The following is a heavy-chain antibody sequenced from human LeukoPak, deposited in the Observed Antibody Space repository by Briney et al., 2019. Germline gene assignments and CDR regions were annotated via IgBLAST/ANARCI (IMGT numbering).Heavy chain of an antibody. Sequence: GGSLRLSCAASGFSFSLYPMNWVRQAPGKGLEWLSNIRDSGGEMYYADSVKGRFTISRDNAKNSLYLQMNSLRAEDTAVYYCARGSAARPYWGQGTLVTVSS. CDR1: GFSFSLYP. J-gene: IGHJ4*02. CDR3: ARGSAARPY. V-gene: IGHV3-21*05. D-gene: IGHD6-6*01. CDR2: IRDSGGEM.